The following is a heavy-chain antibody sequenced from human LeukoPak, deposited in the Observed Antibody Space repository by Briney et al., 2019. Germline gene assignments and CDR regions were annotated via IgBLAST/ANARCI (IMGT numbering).Heavy chain of an antibody. V-gene: IGHV5-51*01. CDR1: GYSFTSYW. D-gene: IGHD2-15*01. CDR2: IYPGDSDT. J-gene: IGHJ3*02. CDR3: ASRYCSGGSCYSDAFDI. Sequence: GESLKISCKGSGYSFTSYWIGWVRQMPGKGLEWMGIIYPGDSDTRYSPSFQGQVTISADKSISIAYLQWSSLKASDTAMYYCASRYCSGGSCYSDAFDIWGQGTMVTVSS.